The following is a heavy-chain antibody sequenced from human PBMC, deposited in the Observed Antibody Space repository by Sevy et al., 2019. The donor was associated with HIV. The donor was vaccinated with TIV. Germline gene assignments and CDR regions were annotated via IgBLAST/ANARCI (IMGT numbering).Heavy chain of an antibody. J-gene: IGHJ3*02. D-gene: IGHD2-21*02. V-gene: IGHV1-3*01. CDR1: GYTFTSYA. CDR3: ARLANSVVTAILSDAFDI. CDR2: INAGNGNT. Sequence: ASVKVSCKASGYTFTSYAMHWVRQAPGQRLEWMGWINAGNGNTKYSQKFQGRVTITRDTSASTAYMELSSLRSEDTAVYYCARLANSVVTAILSDAFDIWGQGTMVNVSS.